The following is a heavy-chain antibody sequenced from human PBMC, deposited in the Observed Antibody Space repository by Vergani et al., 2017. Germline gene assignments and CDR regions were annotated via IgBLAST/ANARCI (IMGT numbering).Heavy chain of an antibody. CDR3: TTAWGLYYLHREYFQH. J-gene: IGHJ1*01. CDR1: GFTFDTYT. D-gene: IGHD3-10*01. CDR2: ISSGGGYI. V-gene: IGHV3-23*01. Sequence: EVQLLESGGGLVQPGGSRRLSCAGAGFTFDTYTMAYVRQAPGKGLEWVATISSGGGYIFYADSVKGRFTISRDNSKNTLFLQMNSLKDEDTAVYYCTTAWGLYYLHREYFQHWGRGNLV.